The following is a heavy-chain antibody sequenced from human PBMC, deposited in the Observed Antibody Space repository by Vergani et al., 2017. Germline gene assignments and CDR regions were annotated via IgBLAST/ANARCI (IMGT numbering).Heavy chain of an antibody. CDR2: ISYDGSTK. D-gene: IGHD4-17*01. Sequence: QVQLVESGGGVVKPGRSLRLSCAASGFTFSSYAMHWVRQAPGKGLEWVAVISYDGSTKYYADSVKGRFTISRDNSKNTLYLQMNSLRAEDTAVYYCARVARVTTEGYYYYYMDVWGKGTTVTVSS. CDR1: GFTFSSYA. V-gene: IGHV3-30-3*01. J-gene: IGHJ6*03. CDR3: ARVARVTTEGYYYYYMDV.